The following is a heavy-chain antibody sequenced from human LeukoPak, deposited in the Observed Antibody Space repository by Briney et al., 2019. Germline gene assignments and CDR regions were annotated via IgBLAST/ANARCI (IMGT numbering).Heavy chain of an antibody. J-gene: IGHJ4*02. CDR2: ISSGSSYT. CDR1: GFTFSDYY. D-gene: IGHD6-6*01. Sequence: GGSLRLSCAASGFTFSDYYMTWIRQALGKGLEWVSYISSGSSYTDYADSVKGRFTISRDNAKNSLDLQMNILRAEDTALYYCARARGSIPSSSFDYWGQGALVTVSS. CDR3: ARARGSIPSSSFDY. V-gene: IGHV3-11*06.